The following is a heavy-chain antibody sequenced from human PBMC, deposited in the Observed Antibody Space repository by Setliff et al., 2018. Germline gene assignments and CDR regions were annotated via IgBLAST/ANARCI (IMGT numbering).Heavy chain of an antibody. CDR3: VREGVDTRSSTDYRYYMDV. Sequence: SSSTISYADSVKGRLTMSRGISKNMVSLQMNSLRSEDTAVYYCVREGVDTRSSTDYRYYMDVWGKGTTVTVSS. D-gene: IGHD5-18*01. CDR2: SSSTI. J-gene: IGHJ6*03. V-gene: IGHV3-48*01.